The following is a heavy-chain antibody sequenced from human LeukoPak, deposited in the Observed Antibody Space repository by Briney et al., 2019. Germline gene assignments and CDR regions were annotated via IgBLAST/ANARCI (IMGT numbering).Heavy chain of an antibody. V-gene: IGHV3-23*01. CDR1: GFTFSSYA. CDR3: AKAVSGYHSIYDY. J-gene: IGHJ4*02. Sequence: GGSLRLSCAASGFTFSSYAMSWVRQAPGKGLEGVSVISGSGGTTYYADSVKGRFTISRDNSKNTLYLQMNSLRTEDTAVYYCAKAVSGYHSIYDYWGQGTLVTVSS. D-gene: IGHD3-22*01. CDR2: ISGSGGTT.